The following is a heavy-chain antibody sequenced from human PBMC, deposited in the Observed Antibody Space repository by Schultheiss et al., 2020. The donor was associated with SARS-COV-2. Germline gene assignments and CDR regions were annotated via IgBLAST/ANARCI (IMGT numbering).Heavy chain of an antibody. Sequence: GSLRLSCAASGFTVSSNYMSWVRQAPGKGLEWVSVIYSGGSTYYADSVKGRFTISRDNSKNTLYLQMNSLRAEDTAVYYCARDRAAARGFYYYYYGMDVWGQGTTVTVSS. CDR3: ARDRAAARGFYYYYYGMDV. CDR2: IYSGGST. D-gene: IGHD6-13*01. V-gene: IGHV3-66*01. J-gene: IGHJ6*02. CDR1: GFTVSSNY.